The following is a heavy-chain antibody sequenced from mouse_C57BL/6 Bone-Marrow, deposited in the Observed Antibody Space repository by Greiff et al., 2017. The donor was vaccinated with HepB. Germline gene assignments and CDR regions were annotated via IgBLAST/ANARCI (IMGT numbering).Heavy chain of an antibody. CDR1: GYTFTSYW. Sequence: VQLKQSGTVLARPGASVKMSCKTSGYTFTSYWMHWVKQRPGQGLEWIGAIYPGNSDTSYNQKFKGKAKLTAVTSASTAYMGLSSLTNEDSAVYYCTRGVCKTRVHYCGSSPWFAYWGQGTLVTVSA. CDR2: IYPGNSDT. D-gene: IGHD1-1*01. CDR3: TRGVCKTRVHYCGSSPWFAY. J-gene: IGHJ3*01. V-gene: IGHV1-5*01.